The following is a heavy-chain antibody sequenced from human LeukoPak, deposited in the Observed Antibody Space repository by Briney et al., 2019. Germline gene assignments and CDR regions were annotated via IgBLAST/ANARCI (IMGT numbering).Heavy chain of an antibody. V-gene: IGHV3-30*18. Sequence: PGGSLRLSCAASGFTFSSYGMHWVRQAPGKGLEWVAVISYDGSNKYYADSVKGRFTISRDNSENTLYLQMNSLRAEDTAVYYCAKRIVGATTDYFDYWGQGTLVTVSS. CDR1: GFTFSSYG. CDR2: ISYDGSNK. D-gene: IGHD1-26*01. J-gene: IGHJ4*02. CDR3: AKRIVGATTDYFDY.